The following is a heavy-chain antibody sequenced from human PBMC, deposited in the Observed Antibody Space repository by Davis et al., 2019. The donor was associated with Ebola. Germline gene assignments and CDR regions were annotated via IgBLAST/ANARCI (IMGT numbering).Heavy chain of an antibody. Sequence: MPSETLSLTCVVSGGSISSSNWWSWVRQPPGKGLEWIGEIYHSGNTNYNPSLKSRVTMSVDTSKNQFSLKLSSVTAADTAVYYCARAPVIPAAIRGAYYFDYWGQGTLVTVSS. D-gene: IGHD2-2*02. CDR1: GGSISSSNW. CDR2: IYHSGNT. J-gene: IGHJ4*02. CDR3: ARAPVIPAAIRGAYYFDY. V-gene: IGHV4-4*02.